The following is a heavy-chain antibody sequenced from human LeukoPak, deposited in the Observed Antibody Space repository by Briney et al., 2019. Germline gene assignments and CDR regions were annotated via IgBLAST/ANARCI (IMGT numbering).Heavy chain of an antibody. CDR1: GFTFSTYA. D-gene: IGHD3-9*01. J-gene: IGHJ6*03. V-gene: IGHV3-23*01. Sequence: GGSLRLSCVASGFTFSTYAMGWVRQVPGKGLEWVSSVSESGGSTYYADSVKGRFTISRDNSKNTLYLQMNSLRAEDTAVYYCAKDSCDILTGYCSYYYYYMDVWGKGTTVTISS. CDR2: VSESGGST. CDR3: AKDSCDILTGYCSYYYYYMDV.